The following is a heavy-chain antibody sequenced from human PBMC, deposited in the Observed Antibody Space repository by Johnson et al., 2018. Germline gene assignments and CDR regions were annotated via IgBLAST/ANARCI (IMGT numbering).Heavy chain of an antibody. V-gene: IGHV3-9*01. CDR1: GFTFDDYA. CDR2: INWNSGSI. Sequence: VQLVESGGGLVQPGRSLRLSCAASGFTFDDYAMHWVRQAPGKGLEWVSGINWNSGSIGYADSVKGRFTISRDNAKNSVYLQMNSLRVEDTALYYCAKDLEGQWRLRLGTYFQHWGQGTLGTVSS. CDR3: AKDLEGQWRLRLGTYFQH. J-gene: IGHJ1*01. D-gene: IGHD3-16*01.